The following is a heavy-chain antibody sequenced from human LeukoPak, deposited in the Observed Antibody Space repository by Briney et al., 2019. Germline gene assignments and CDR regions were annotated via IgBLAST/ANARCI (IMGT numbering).Heavy chain of an antibody. Sequence: ASVKVSCKASGYTFTNNYMHWVRQAPGQGLEWMGWINPNSGGTNYAQKFQGRVTMTRDTSISTAYMELSRLRSDDTAVYYCARAPAPTLLWFGEPIDYWGQGTLVTVSS. CDR3: ARAPAPTLLWFGEPIDY. CDR2: INPNSGGT. CDR1: GYTFTNNY. J-gene: IGHJ4*02. V-gene: IGHV1-2*02. D-gene: IGHD3-10*01.